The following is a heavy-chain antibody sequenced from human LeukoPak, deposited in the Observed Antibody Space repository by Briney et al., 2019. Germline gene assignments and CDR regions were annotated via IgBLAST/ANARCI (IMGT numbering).Heavy chain of an antibody. Sequence: SETLSLTCTVSGGSMSNYYWTWIRQPPGQGLEWIGYTYNSGRTNYNPSLKSRITISADTSKNQFSLKLDSVTAANTANYYCARRRRIGAAGGDGMDVWGQGTTVTVSS. CDR1: GGSMSNYY. CDR3: ARRRRIGAAGGDGMDV. V-gene: IGHV4-4*09. CDR2: TYNSGRT. J-gene: IGHJ6*02. D-gene: IGHD6-13*01.